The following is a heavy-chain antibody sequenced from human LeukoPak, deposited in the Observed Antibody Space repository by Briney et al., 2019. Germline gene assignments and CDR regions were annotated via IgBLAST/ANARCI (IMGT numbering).Heavy chain of an antibody. Sequence: PGGSLRLSCAASGFTFSSYAMSWVRQAPGKGLEWVSVISGSGGSTYSADSVKGRFTISRDNSKNTLYLQMNSLRAEDTAVYFCAKSQDGGRLFHFDYWGRGTLVTVSS. CDR1: GFTFSSYA. CDR2: ISGSGGST. V-gene: IGHV3-23*01. D-gene: IGHD1-26*01. CDR3: AKSQDGGRLFHFDY. J-gene: IGHJ4*02.